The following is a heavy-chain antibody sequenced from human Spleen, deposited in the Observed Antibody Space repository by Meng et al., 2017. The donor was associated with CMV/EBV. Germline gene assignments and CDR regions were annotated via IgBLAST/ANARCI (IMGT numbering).Heavy chain of an antibody. CDR1: FSGFA. V-gene: IGHV3-73*01. D-gene: IGHD3-3*01. J-gene: IGHJ4*02. CDR2: IRSKANSYAT. CDR3: TRAYDFWSGRYTGGVDY. Sequence: FSGFAMHWVRQASGKGLEWVGRIRSKANSYATAYGASVKGRFTISRDDSKNTAYLQMHTLKTEDTAVYYCTRAYDFWSGRYTGGVDYWGQGTLVTVSS.